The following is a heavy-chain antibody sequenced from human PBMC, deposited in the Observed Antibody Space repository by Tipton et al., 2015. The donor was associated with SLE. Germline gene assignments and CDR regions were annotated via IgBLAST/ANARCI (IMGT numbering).Heavy chain of an antibody. J-gene: IGHJ4*02. CDR2: ISHSGDT. Sequence: TLSLTCGVSGGSITSNKWWTWVRQSPGKGLEWIGEISHSGDTDYNPSLKSRVTMSVDKSKNQFSLRLRSVTAADTAVYFCARERWTGLEAPGRVIDYWGPGILVAVSS. V-gene: IGHV4-4*01. D-gene: IGHD3/OR15-3a*01. CDR3: ARERWTGLEAPGRVIDY. CDR1: GGSITSNKW.